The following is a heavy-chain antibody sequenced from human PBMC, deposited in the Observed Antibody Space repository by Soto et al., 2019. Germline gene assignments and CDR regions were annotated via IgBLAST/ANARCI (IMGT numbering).Heavy chain of an antibody. J-gene: IGHJ6*02. D-gene: IGHD2-2*01. CDR2: INPGNGDT. V-gene: IGHV1-3*01. CDR3: ARTDCSSTSCYNYYYYGMDV. Sequence: ASVKVSCKTSGYSFTKYGLHWVRQAPGQRHEWMGWINPGNGDTKYSQKFQGRVTITRDTSATTAYMELSSLRSEDSAVFYCARTDCSSTSCYNYYYYGMDVWGQGTTVTVSS. CDR1: GYSFTKYG.